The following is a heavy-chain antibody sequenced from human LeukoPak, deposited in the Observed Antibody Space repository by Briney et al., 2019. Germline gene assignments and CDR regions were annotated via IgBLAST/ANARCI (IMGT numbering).Heavy chain of an antibody. CDR1: GFTFSNYW. CDR2: INGDGSST. D-gene: IGHD5-18*01. J-gene: IGHJ5*02. CDR3: ARDQRYSYGYRWFDP. Sequence: GGSLRLSCAASGFTFSNYWMHWVRQAPGKGLVWVSRINGDGSSTTYADSVKGRFTISRDNAKNTLYLQMNGLRAEDTAVYYCARDQRYSYGYRWFDPWGQGTLVTVSS. V-gene: IGHV3-74*01.